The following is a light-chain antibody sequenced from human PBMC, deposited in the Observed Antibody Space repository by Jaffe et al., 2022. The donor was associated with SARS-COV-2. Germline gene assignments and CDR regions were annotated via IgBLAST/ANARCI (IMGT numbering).Light chain of an antibody. Sequence: QSALTQPPSASGSPGQSVTISCTGTSSDVGGYNLVSWYQQHPGKAPKLMIYEVAMRPSGVPDRFSGSKSGNTASLTVSGLQAEDEADYYCSSYGGSNNLIFGGGTKLTVL. V-gene: IGLV2-8*01. CDR3: SSYGGSNNLI. CDR1: SSDVGGYNL. J-gene: IGLJ2*01. CDR2: EVA.